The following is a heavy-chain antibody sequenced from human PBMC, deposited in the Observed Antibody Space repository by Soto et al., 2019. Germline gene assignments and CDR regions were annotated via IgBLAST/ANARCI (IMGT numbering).Heavy chain of an antibody. CDR3: ARAWGGARSPYGWTIDY. CDR2: INAGNGNT. D-gene: IGHD6-19*01. V-gene: IGHV1-3*01. CDR1: GYTFTSYA. J-gene: IGHJ4*02. Sequence: QVQLVQSGAEVKKPGASVKVSCKASGYTFTSYAMHWVRQAPGQRLEWMGWINAGNGNTKYSQKFQGRVTITRDTSASTAYMELSSLRSEDTAVYYRARAWGGARSPYGWTIDYWGQGTLVTVSS.